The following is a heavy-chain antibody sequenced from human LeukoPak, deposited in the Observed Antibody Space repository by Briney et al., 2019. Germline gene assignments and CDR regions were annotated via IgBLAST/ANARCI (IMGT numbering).Heavy chain of an antibody. Sequence: AASVKVSCKASGGTFSSYAISWVRQAPGQGLEWMGGIIPIFGTANYAQKFQGRVTITADESTSTAYMELSSLRSEDTAVYYCARDWRDSSGYYYAAPDYWGQGTLVTVSS. J-gene: IGHJ4*02. D-gene: IGHD3-22*01. CDR2: IIPIFGTA. CDR1: GGTFSSYA. V-gene: IGHV1-69*13. CDR3: ARDWRDSSGYYYAAPDY.